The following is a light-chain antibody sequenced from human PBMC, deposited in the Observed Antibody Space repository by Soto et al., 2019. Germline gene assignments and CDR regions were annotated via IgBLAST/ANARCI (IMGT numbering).Light chain of an antibody. Sequence: QSVLTQPASVSGSPGQSITISCTGTSSDVGAYNYVSWYQQYPGKAPKYIIYDVTNRPSGVSYRFSGSKSGNTASPTISGLQAEDEADYYCSSYTTSSTLYVFGTGTKSPS. CDR3: SSYTTSSTLYV. CDR1: SSDVGAYNY. V-gene: IGLV2-14*03. J-gene: IGLJ1*01. CDR2: DVT.